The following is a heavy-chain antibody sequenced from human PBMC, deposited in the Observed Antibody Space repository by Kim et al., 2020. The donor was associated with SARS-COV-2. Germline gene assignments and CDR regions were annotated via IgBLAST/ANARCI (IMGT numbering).Heavy chain of an antibody. D-gene: IGHD6-6*01. CDR3: AKVTSNSQNY. V-gene: IGHV3-23*03. CDR1: GFSFSSYA. J-gene: IGHJ4*02. CDR2: IYSGGSST. Sequence: GGSLRLSCAASGFSFSSYAMSWVRQAPGKGLEWVSTIYSGGSSTYYADSVKGRFTISRDNSKNTLYLQMNSLRPEDTAVYYCAKVTSNSQNYWGQGPLVTVSS.